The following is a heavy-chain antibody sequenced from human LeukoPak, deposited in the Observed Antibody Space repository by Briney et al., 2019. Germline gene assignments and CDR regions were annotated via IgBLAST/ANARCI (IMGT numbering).Heavy chain of an antibody. V-gene: IGHV3-74*01. Sequence: PGGSLRLSCEASGFTFSTYWMHWVRQAPGEGLVWVSRIIGDGSSTAYADSVKGRFTISRDNPKNTLYLQMDSLRAEDTAVYYCARATLTGSWFDPWGQGTLVTVSS. J-gene: IGHJ5*02. CDR3: ARATLTGSWFDP. CDR2: IIGDGSST. CDR1: GFTFSTYW. D-gene: IGHD3-10*01.